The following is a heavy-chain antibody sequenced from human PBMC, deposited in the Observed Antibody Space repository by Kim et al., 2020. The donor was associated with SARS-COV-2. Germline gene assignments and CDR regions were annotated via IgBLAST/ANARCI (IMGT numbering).Heavy chain of an antibody. J-gene: IGHJ6*03. CDR2: IYSAGST. Sequence: GGSLRLSCAASGFTVSSNYMNWVRQAPGKGLEWVSVIYSAGSTYYADSVKGRFTISRHNSKNTLYLQMNSLRAEDTAVYYCARGASYYDSSGYSRASDYYYYMDVWGKGTTVTVSS. V-gene: IGHV3-53*04. CDR1: GFTVSSNY. D-gene: IGHD3-22*01. CDR3: ARGASYYDSSGYSRASDYYYYMDV.